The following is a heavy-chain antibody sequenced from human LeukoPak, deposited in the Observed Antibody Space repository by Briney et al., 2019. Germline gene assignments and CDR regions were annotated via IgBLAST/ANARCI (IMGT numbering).Heavy chain of an antibody. J-gene: IGHJ3*02. Sequence: GRSLRLSCAASGFTFDDYAMHWVRQVPGKGLEWVSGISWNSGSRDYADSVKGRFTISRDNAKNSLFLQMNSLRAEDTAVYYCLTIVETDLDAFDIWGQGTKVTVSS. CDR2: ISWNSGSR. V-gene: IGHV3-9*01. D-gene: IGHD2-21*01. CDR1: GFTFDDYA. CDR3: LTIVETDLDAFDI.